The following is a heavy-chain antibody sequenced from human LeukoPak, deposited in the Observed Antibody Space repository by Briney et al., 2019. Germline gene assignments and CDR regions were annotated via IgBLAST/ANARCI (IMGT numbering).Heavy chain of an antibody. CDR2: INPNSGGT. CDR1: GYTFTGYY. D-gene: IGHD3-10*01. CDR3: ARAGMVRGVITLREYYYYYMDV. V-gene: IGHV1-2*02. Sequence: GASVKVSCKASGYTFTGYYMHWVRQAPGQGLEWMGWINPNSGGTNYAQKFQGRVTMTRDTSISTAYMELSRLRSDDTAVYYCARAGMVRGVITLREYYYYYMDVWGKGTTVTISS. J-gene: IGHJ6*03.